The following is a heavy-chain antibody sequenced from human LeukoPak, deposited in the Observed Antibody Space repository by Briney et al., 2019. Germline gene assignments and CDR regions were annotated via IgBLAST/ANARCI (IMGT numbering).Heavy chain of an antibody. V-gene: IGHV1-46*01. J-gene: IGHJ3*02. Sequence: ASVKVSCKASGYTFTSYYMHWVRQAPGQGLEWMGIIHPSGGSTSYAQKFQGRVTMTRDMSTSTVYMELSSLRSEDTAVYYCARDITVVVPAAIYGGFDAFDIWGQGTMVTVSS. CDR1: GYTFTSYY. D-gene: IGHD2-2*01. CDR3: ARDITVVVPAAIYGGFDAFDI. CDR2: IHPSGGST.